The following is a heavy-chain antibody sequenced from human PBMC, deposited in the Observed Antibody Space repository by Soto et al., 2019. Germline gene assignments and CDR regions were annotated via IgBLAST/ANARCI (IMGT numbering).Heavy chain of an antibody. J-gene: IGHJ5*02. D-gene: IGHD6-13*01. Sequence: PGGSLRLSCAASGFTVSNNYMSWVRQAPGKGLEWVSVIGSGGSTYYADSVKGRFTISRDNSKNTLYLQMNSLRAEDTAVYYCAKNWIAAAGTPYNWFDPWGQGTLVTVSS. CDR1: GFTVSNNY. CDR3: AKNWIAAAGTPYNWFDP. CDR2: IGSGGST. V-gene: IGHV3-66*01.